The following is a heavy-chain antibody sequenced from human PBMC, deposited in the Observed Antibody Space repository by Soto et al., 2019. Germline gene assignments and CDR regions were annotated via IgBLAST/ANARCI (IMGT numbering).Heavy chain of an antibody. V-gene: IGHV4-30-4*01. CDR1: GGSISSGDYY. CDR3: ARAMVVTQNWFDP. D-gene: IGHD2-21*02. Sequence: PLETLSLTCTVSGGSISSGDYYWSWIRQPPGKGLEWIGYIYYSGSTYYNPSLKSRVTISVDTSKNQFSLKLSSVTAADTAVYYCARAMVVTQNWFDPWGQGTLVTVS. CDR2: IYYSGST. J-gene: IGHJ5*02.